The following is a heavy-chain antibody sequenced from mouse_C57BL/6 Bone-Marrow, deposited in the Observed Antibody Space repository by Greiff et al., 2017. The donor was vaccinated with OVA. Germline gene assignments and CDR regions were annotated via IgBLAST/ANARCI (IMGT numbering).Heavy chain of an antibody. V-gene: IGHV1-63*01. D-gene: IGHD2-4*01. CDR2: IYPGGGYT. J-gene: IGHJ1*03. Sequence: QVQLQQSGAELVRPGTSVKMSCKASGYTFTNYWIGWAKQRPGHGLEWIGDIYPGGGYTNYNEKFKGKATLTADKSSSTAYMQFSSLTSEDSAIYYCARGRIYYDYGNWYFDVWGTGTTVTVSS. CDR3: ARGRIYYDYGNWYFDV. CDR1: GYTFTNYW.